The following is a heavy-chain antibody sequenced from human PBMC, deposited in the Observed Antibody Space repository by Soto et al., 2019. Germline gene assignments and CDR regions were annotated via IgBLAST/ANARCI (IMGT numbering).Heavy chain of an antibody. CDR3: ARSRTVTYYFDY. V-gene: IGHV4-31*03. J-gene: IGHJ4*02. CDR1: GGSISSGGYY. D-gene: IGHD4-17*01. Sequence: SETLSLTCTVSGGSISSGGYYWSWIRQHPGKGLEWIGYIYYSGSTYYNPSLKSRVTMSVDTSKNQFSLKLSSVTAADTAVYYCARSRTVTYYFDYWGQGTLVTVSS. CDR2: IYYSGST.